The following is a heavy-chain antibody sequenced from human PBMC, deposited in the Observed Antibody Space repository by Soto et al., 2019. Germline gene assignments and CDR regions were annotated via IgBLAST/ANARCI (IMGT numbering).Heavy chain of an antibody. CDR1: GYTFTSYG. CDR3: ARARGGDFCSGYSNGMGV. CDR2: ISAYNGNT. D-gene: IGHD3-3*01. J-gene: IGHJ6*02. V-gene: IGHV1-18*01. Sequence: GASVKVSCKASGYTFTSYGISWVRQAPGQGLEWMGWISAYNGNTNYAQKLQGRVTMTTDTSTSTAYMELRSLRSDDTAVYYCARARGGDFCSGYSNGMGVWGQGTTVTVSS.